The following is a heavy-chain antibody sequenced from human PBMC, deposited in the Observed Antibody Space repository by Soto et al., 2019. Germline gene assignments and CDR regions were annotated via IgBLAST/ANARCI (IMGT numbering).Heavy chain of an antibody. CDR2: ISGSGGST. V-gene: IGHV3-23*01. CDR3: AKRQEGYCSSTSCYLFDD. J-gene: IGHJ4*02. D-gene: IGHD2-2*01. Sequence: PGGSLRLSCAASGFTFSSYAMSWVRQAPGKGLEWVSAISGSGGSTYYADSVKGRFTISRDNSKNTLYLQMNSLRAEDTAVYYCAKRQEGYCSSTSCYLFDDWGQGTLGTVSS. CDR1: GFTFSSYA.